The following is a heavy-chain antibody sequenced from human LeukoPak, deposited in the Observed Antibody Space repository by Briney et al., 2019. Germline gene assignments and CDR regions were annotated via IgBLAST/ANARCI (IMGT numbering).Heavy chain of an antibody. D-gene: IGHD6-6*01. CDR2: ISSSSSTI. CDR3: ARDGSIAARQPDV. CDR1: GFTFSSYS. J-gene: IGHJ6*02. Sequence: GGSLRLSCAASGFTFSSYSMNWVRQAPGKGLEWVSYISSSSSTIYYADSVKGRFTISRDSAKNSLYLQMNSLRAEDTAVYYCARDGSIAARQPDVWGQGTTVTVSS. V-gene: IGHV3-48*01.